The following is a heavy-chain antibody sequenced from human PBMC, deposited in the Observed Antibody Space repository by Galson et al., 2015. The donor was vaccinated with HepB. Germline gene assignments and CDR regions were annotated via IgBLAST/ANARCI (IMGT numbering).Heavy chain of an antibody. CDR2: INPINPNSGGT. Sequence: SVKVSCKASGYTFTGYYMHWVRQAPGQGLEWMGRINPINPNSGGTNYAQKFQGRVTMTRDTSISTAYMELSRLTSDDTAVYYCATTIAVAGNGPLDIWGQGTKVTVSS. V-gene: IGHV1-2*06. J-gene: IGHJ3*02. CDR1: GYTFTGYY. D-gene: IGHD6-19*01. CDR3: ATTIAVAGNGPLDI.